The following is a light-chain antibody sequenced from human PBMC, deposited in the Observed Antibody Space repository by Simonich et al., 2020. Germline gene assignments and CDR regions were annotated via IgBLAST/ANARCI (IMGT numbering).Light chain of an antibody. J-gene: IGLJ2*01. Sequence: QSALTQPASVSGSPGQSITISCTGTSSDVGSYNLVSCYQQHPGKAPKLMIYEGSKRPSGFSNLFAGSKSGNTASLTISGLQAEDEADYYCCSYAGSYSLVFGGGTKLTVL. CDR2: EGS. CDR3: CSYAGSYSLV. V-gene: IGLV2-23*01. CDR1: SSDVGSYNL.